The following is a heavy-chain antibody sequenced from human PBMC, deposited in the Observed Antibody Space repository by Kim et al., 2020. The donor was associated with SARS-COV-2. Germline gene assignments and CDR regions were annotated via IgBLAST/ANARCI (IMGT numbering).Heavy chain of an antibody. CDR2: IYSGGST. Sequence: GGSLRLSCAASGFTVSSNYMSWVRQAPGKGLEWVSVIYSGGSTYYADSVKGRFTISRHNSKNTLYLQMNSLRAEDTAVYYCAIAVDIVAIGARDYWGQGTLVTVSS. CDR1: GFTVSSNY. D-gene: IGHD5-12*01. V-gene: IGHV3-53*04. J-gene: IGHJ4*02. CDR3: AIAVDIVAIGARDY.